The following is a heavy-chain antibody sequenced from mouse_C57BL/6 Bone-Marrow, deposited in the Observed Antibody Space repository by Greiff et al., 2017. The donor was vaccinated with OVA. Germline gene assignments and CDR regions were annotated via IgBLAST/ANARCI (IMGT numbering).Heavy chain of an antibody. CDR2: IYPGDGDT. CDR3: ARGAY. J-gene: IGHJ3*01. CDR1: GYAFSSYW. Sequence: SGVELVKPGASVKISCKASGYAFSSYWMNWVKQWPGQGLEWIGQIYPGDGDTNYNGKFKGKATLTADKSSSTAYMQLSRLTSEDSAVYICARGAYWGQGTLVTVSA. V-gene: IGHV1-80*01.